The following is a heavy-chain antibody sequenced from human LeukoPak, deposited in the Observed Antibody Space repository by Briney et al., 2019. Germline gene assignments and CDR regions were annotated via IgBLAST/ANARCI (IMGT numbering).Heavy chain of an antibody. CDR1: GGSISIYY. J-gene: IGHJ4*02. CDR2: IYTSGST. Sequence: SETLSLTCTVSGGSISIYYWSWIRQPAGKGLEWIGRIYTSGSTNYNPSLKSRVTMSVDTSKNQFSLKLSSVTAADTAVYYCAGPPYYYDSSGYSEVFDYWGQGTLVTVSS. D-gene: IGHD3-22*01. V-gene: IGHV4-4*07. CDR3: AGPPYYYDSSGYSEVFDY.